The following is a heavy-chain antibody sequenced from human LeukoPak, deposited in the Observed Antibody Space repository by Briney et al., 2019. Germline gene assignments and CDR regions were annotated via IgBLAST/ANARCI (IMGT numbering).Heavy chain of an antibody. Sequence: PGGSLRLSCTASGFTFSQYEMNWVRQAQGKGLELVAYVTSGGGSLHYADSVQGRFTISRDNAKNSLFLQMNSLRAEDTAVYYCARDMVRGVKDAFDSWGQGTLVTVSS. J-gene: IGHJ5*01. CDR1: GFTFSQYE. CDR2: VTSGGGSL. D-gene: IGHD3-10*01. V-gene: IGHV3-48*03. CDR3: ARDMVRGVKDAFDS.